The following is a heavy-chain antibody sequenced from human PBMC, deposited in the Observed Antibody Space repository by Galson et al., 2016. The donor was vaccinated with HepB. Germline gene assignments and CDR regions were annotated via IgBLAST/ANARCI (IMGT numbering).Heavy chain of an antibody. J-gene: IGHJ4*02. D-gene: IGHD6-13*01. CDR1: GDSVSSISAT. CDR2: TFYRSKWYK. CDR3: ARATSSSWYVLDC. V-gene: IGHV6-1*01. Sequence: CAISGDSVSSISATWNWIRQSPSRGLEWLGRTFYRSKWYKDYAASVKSRITVNADTSRNQFTLQLNSVTPEDAALYFCARATSSSWYVLDCWGQGTLVAVSS.